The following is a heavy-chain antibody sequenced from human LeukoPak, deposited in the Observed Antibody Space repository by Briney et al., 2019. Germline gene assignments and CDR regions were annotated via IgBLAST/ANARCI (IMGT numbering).Heavy chain of an antibody. CDR3: ARDWVAGKFDY. Sequence: SETLSLTCTVSGGSINIYYWSWIRQPPGKGLEWVGYIYYSGSSNYNPSLNSRVTISMDTSKNQFSLKLNSVTAADTAIYYCARDWVAGKFDYWGQGTLLAVSS. V-gene: IGHV4-59*01. CDR2: IYYSGSS. D-gene: IGHD6-19*01. J-gene: IGHJ4*02. CDR1: GGSINIYY.